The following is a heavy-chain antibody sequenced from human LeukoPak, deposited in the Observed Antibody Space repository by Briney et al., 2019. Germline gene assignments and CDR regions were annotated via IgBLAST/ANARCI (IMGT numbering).Heavy chain of an antibody. CDR3: ARDGYYYDSSDYYSPSIRFDP. CDR2: IIPMLGIT. D-gene: IGHD3-22*01. CDR1: GGTISSYT. Sequence: ASVKVSCKASGGTISSYTISWVRQAPGQGLEWMGRIIPMLGITNNAQKFQGRVTLTADKSTSTAYMELGSLRSEDTAVYYCARDGYYYDSSDYYSPSIRFDPWGQGTLVSVSS. V-gene: IGHV1-69*04. J-gene: IGHJ5*02.